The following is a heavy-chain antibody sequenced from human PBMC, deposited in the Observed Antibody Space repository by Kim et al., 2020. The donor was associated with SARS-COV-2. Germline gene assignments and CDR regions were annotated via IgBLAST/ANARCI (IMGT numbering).Heavy chain of an antibody. J-gene: IGHJ4*02. V-gene: IGHV4-39*01. D-gene: IGHD1-26*01. CDR2: T. CDR3: ARHNSVVGASL. Sequence: TYYNPSIKSRVTISVDTSKNQFSLKLSSVTAADTAVYYCARHNSVVGASLWGQGTLVTVSS.